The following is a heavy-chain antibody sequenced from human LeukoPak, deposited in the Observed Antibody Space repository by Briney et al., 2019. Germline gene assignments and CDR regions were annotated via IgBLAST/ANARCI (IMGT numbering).Heavy chain of an antibody. J-gene: IGHJ4*02. CDR2: ISPGGDSI. CDR3: AKAYGSGWYYFDY. CDR1: GFTLSTFA. V-gene: IGHV3-23*01. Sequence: PGGSLRLSCAASGFTLSTFAMTWVRQAPGKGLEWVSAISPGGDSIHYAESVKGRFTISRDNSKSTVYMQMNSLRAEDTAVYYCAKAYGSGWYYFDYWGQGTLVTVSS. D-gene: IGHD6-19*01.